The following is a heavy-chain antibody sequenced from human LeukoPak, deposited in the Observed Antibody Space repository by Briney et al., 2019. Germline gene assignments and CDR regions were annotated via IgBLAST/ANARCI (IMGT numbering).Heavy chain of an antibody. D-gene: IGHD4-17*01. V-gene: IGHV3-23*01. CDR2: ISGSGGST. J-gene: IGHJ4*02. Sequence: SGGSLRLSCAASGFTFSRYAMSWVRQAPGKGLEWVSAISGSGGSTYYADSVKGRFTISRDNSKNTLYLQMNVLRAEDTAVYYCAKDPSFYGDYVNYFDYWGQGTLVTVSS. CDR1: GFTFSRYA. CDR3: AKDPSFYGDYVNYFDY.